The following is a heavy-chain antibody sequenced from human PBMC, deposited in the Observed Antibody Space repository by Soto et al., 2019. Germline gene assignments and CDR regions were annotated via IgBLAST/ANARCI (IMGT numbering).Heavy chain of an antibody. V-gene: IGHV4-59*08. Sequence: SETLSLTCTVSGGSISSYYWSWIRQPPGKGLEWFGYIYYSGSTNYNPSLKSRVTISVDTSKNQFSLKLSSVTAADTAVYYCARHSAEYYDFWSGYYKDYMDVWGKGTTVTVAS. J-gene: IGHJ6*03. CDR2: IYYSGST. CDR1: GGSISSYY. D-gene: IGHD3-3*01. CDR3: ARHSAEYYDFWSGYYKDYMDV.